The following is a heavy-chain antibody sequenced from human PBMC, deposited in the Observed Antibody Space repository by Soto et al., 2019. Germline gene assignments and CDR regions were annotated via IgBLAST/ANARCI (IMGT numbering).Heavy chain of an antibody. V-gene: IGHV3-23*01. CDR1: GFTFSSYA. J-gene: IGHJ3*02. CDR2: ISGSGGST. Sequence: GGSLRLSCAASGFTFSSYAMSWVRQAPGKGLEWVSAISGSGGSTYYADSVKGRFTISRDNSKNTLYLQMNSLRAEDTAVYYCAKALGTYYDILTGYGYAFDIWGQGTMVTVSS. D-gene: IGHD3-9*01. CDR3: AKALGTYYDILTGYGYAFDI.